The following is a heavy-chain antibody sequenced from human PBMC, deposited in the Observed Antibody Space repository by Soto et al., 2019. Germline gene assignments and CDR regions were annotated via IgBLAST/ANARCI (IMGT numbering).Heavy chain of an antibody. Sequence: EVQLLESGGGLVKPGGSLRLSCAASGFTFSSYAMSWVRQAPGKGLEWVSAISGSGGSTYYADSVKGRFTISRDNSKNTLYLQMNSLRAEDTDVYYCATTFYGDYVRYFDYWGQGTLVTVSS. D-gene: IGHD4-17*01. V-gene: IGHV3-23*01. CDR3: ATTFYGDYVRYFDY. CDR2: ISGSGGST. CDR1: GFTFSSYA. J-gene: IGHJ4*02.